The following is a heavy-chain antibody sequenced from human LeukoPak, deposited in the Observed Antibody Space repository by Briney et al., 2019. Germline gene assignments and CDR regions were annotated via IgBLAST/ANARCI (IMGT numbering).Heavy chain of an antibody. Sequence: PSETLSLTCTVSGGTISSYYWNWIRQPPGKGLECIGYIHYSGSTKYNPSLKSRVTISVDTSKNQFSLKLSSVTAADTAVYYCARWYSSGWAFDYWGQGTLVTVSS. CDR3: ARWYSSGWAFDY. CDR2: IHYSGST. V-gene: IGHV4-59*08. D-gene: IGHD6-19*01. J-gene: IGHJ4*02. CDR1: GGTISSYY.